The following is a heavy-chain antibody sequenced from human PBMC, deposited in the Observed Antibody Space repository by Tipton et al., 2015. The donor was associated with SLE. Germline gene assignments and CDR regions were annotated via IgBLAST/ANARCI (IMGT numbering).Heavy chain of an antibody. CDR3: ARDRATWLQLSGFWY. J-gene: IGHJ4*02. CDR1: GGTFSSYA. CDR2: IIPIFGTA. D-gene: IGHD5-18*01. Sequence: QSGPEVKKPGSSVKVSCKASGGTFSSYAISWVRQAPGQGLEWMGRIIPIFGTANYAQKFQGRVTITAEESTSTAYMELSSLRSEDTAVYYCARDRATWLQLSGFWYWGQGILVTVSS. V-gene: IGHV1-69*15.